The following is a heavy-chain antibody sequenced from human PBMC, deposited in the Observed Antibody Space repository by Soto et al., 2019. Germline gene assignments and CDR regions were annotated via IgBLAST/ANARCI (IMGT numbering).Heavy chain of an antibody. J-gene: IGHJ4*02. CDR3: AREIAAAGTDYFDY. D-gene: IGHD6-13*01. CDR1: GGSISSGGYY. CDR2: IYYSGST. V-gene: IGHV4-31*03. Sequence: NPSETLSLTCTVSGGSISSGGYYWSWIRQHPGKGLEWIGYIYYSGSTYYNPSLKSRVTISVDTSKNQFSLKLSSVTAADTAVYYCAREIAAAGTDYFDYWGQGTLVTVSS.